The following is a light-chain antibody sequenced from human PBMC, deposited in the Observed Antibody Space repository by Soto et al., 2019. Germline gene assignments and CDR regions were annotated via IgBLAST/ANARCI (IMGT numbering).Light chain of an antibody. CDR1: QSISSY. V-gene: IGKV1-27*01. Sequence: DIQMTQSPSSLSASVGDRVTITCRASQSISSYLNWYQQKPGKVPKLLIYAASTLQSGVPSRFSGSGSGTDFTLTISSLQPEDFATYYCQQLNSYLTFGGGTKVDNK. CDR3: QQLNSYLT. CDR2: AAS. J-gene: IGKJ4*01.